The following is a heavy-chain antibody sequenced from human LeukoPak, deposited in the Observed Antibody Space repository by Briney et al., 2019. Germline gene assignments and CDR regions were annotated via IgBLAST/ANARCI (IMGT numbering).Heavy chain of an antibody. CDR3: AKLEVVAAEDY. CDR2: ISYDGSNK. J-gene: IGHJ4*02. CDR1: GFTFSSYA. V-gene: IGHV3-30-3*02. Sequence: GGSLRLSCAASGFTFSSYAMHWVRQAPGKGLEWVAVISYDGSNKYYADSVKGRFTISRDNSKNTLYLQMNSLRAEDTAVYYCAKLEVVAAEDYWGQGTLVTVSS. D-gene: IGHD2-2*01.